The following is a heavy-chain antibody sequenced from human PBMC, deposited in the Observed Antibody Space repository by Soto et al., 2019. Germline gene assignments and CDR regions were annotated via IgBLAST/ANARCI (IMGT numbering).Heavy chain of an antibody. D-gene: IGHD3-22*01. CDR2: IYSGGTT. J-gene: IGHJ4*02. CDR1: GVTVRNNE. Sequence: PGGCLGLACAASGVTVRNNEMNGVRQAPGKGLESVSVIYSGGTTCYADSVKGRFTISVDTSKNQFSLKLRSVTAADTAVFYCAGLYPYESSGYHLNYWGQGALVTVS. V-gene: IGHV3-53*01. CDR3: AGLYPYESSGYHLNY.